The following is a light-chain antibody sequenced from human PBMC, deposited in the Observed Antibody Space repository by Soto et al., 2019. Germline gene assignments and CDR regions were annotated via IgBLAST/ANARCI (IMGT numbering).Light chain of an antibody. CDR1: SSNIGAGYD. CDR3: QSYDIRLSAYV. V-gene: IGLV1-40*01. Sequence: QSVLTQPPSVSGAPGQRVTISCTGSSSNIGAGYDVHWYLQLPGTATKLLVYTNNNRPSGVPDRFSGSTSGTSASLAITGLQADHEADYYCQSYDIRLSAYVFGTGTKLTVL. J-gene: IGLJ1*01. CDR2: TNN.